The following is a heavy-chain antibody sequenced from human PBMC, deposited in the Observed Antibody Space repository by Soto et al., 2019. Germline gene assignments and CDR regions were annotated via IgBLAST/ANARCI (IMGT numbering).Heavy chain of an antibody. CDR3: AKDPGPRLEGPTRVFDF. CDR1: GFTFSSYA. CDR2: IRGGGDT. Sequence: PGGSLRLSCAASGFTFSSYAMSWVRQTPGKGLEWVSGIRGGGDTYSADSVKGRFTISRDNSKNTLYLQMNALRAEDTGIYYCAKDPGPRLEGPTRVFDFWGQGTLVTVSS. D-gene: IGHD6-19*01. V-gene: IGHV3-23*01. J-gene: IGHJ4*02.